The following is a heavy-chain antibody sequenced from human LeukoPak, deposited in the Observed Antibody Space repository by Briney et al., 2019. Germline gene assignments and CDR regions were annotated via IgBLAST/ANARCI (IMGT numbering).Heavy chain of an antibody. Sequence: SETLSLTCTVSDDSISSGSYYWSWIRQPAGTGLEWIGRIYVTGTTNYNLSLKSRVTISINTSKMQFSLKLRSVTVEDTGVYYCARARLPYGPYFDSWGQGALATVSS. J-gene: IGHJ4*02. CDR2: IYVTGTT. CDR1: DDSISSGSYY. D-gene: IGHD4-17*01. CDR3: ARARLPYGPYFDS. V-gene: IGHV4-61*02.